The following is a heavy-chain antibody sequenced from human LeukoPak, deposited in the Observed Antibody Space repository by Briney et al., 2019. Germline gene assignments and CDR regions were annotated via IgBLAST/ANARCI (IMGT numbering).Heavy chain of an antibody. J-gene: IGHJ5*02. Sequence: PSETLSLTCTVSGGSISSGGYYWSWVRQAPGKGLEWVSVIYSGGSTYYADSVKGRFTISRHNSKNTLYLQMNSLRAEDTAVYYCARVIYGRTTEGFDPWGQGTLVTVSS. CDR2: IYSGGST. CDR1: GGSISSGGYY. V-gene: IGHV3-53*04. D-gene: IGHD4-17*01. CDR3: ARVIYGRTTEGFDP.